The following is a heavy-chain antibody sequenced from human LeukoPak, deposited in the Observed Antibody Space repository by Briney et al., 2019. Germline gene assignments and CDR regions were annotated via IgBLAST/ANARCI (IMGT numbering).Heavy chain of an antibody. D-gene: IGHD3-9*01. Sequence: SETLSLTCAVYGGSFSGYYWGWLRQPPGKGLEWIGEINHRGSTNYNTSLKSRVTISVDTSKNQLSLNVNSVTAADTAVYYCASSYDILTGYDYWGQGTLVTVSS. CDR1: GGSFSGYY. J-gene: IGHJ4*02. CDR3: ASSYDILTGYDY. CDR2: INHRGST. V-gene: IGHV4-34*01.